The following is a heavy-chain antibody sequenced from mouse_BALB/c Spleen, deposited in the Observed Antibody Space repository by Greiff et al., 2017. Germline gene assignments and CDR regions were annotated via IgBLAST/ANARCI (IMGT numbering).Heavy chain of an antibody. D-gene: IGHD1-1*01. CDR1: GFTFSDYY. J-gene: IGHJ4*01. CDR3: AREGDYGSSYAMDY. Sequence: EVHLVESGGGLVKPGGSLKLSCAASGFTFSDYYMYWVRQTPEKRLEWVATISDGGSYTYYPDSVKGRFTISRDNAKNNLYLQMSSLKSEDTAMYYCAREGDYGSSYAMDYWGQGTSVTVSS. CDR2: ISDGGSYT. V-gene: IGHV5-4*02.